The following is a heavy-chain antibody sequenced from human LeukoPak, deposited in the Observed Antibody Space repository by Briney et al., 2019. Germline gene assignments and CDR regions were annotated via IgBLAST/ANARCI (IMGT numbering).Heavy chain of an antibody. J-gene: IGHJ4*02. CDR1: GFTFSSYE. D-gene: IGHD4-17*01. Sequence: GGSLRLSCAASGFTFSSYEMNWVRQAPGKGREWVSYISSSGTTIYYADSVKGRFTISRDNAKNSLFPLMNSLRPEDTAVYYCAPYGDFFDYWGQGTLVTVSS. V-gene: IGHV3-48*03. CDR2: ISSSGTTI. CDR3: APYGDFFDY.